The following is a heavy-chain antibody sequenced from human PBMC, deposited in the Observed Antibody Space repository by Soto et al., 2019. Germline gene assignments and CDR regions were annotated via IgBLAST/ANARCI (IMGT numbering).Heavy chain of an antibody. CDR3: AGYIEDYFDY. V-gene: IGHV4-59*01. CDR1: GGSLSRYY. J-gene: IGHJ4*02. Sequence: SGNPSPTRPVSGGSLSRYYLSWIRQPPGKGLEWIGYIYYSGSTNYNPSLKSRVTISVDTSKNQFSLKLSSVTAADTAVYYCAGYIEDYFDYWGQGTLVTVSS. CDR2: IYYSGST. D-gene: IGHD2-2*02.